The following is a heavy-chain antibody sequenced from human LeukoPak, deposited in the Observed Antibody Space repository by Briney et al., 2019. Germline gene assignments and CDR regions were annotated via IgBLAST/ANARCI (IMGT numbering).Heavy chain of an antibody. V-gene: IGHV4-39*01. CDR2: IYYSGST. CDR3: ATGRGYSYI. J-gene: IGHJ4*02. Sequence: SETLSLTCIVSGGSISSSSYYWGWIRQPPGKGLEWIGSIYYSGSTYYNPSLKSRVTISVDTSKNQFSLKLSSVTAADTAVYYCATGRGYSYIWGQGTLVTVSS. CDR1: GGSISSSSYY. D-gene: IGHD5-18*01.